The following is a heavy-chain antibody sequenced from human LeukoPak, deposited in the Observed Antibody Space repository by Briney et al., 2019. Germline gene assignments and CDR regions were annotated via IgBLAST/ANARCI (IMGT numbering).Heavy chain of an antibody. CDR3: ATVGGNSDYYYYMDV. CDR2: FDPEDGET. V-gene: IGHV1-24*01. Sequence: ASVKVSCKVSGYTLTELSMHWVRQAPGKGLEWMGGFDPEDGETIYAQKFQGRVTMTEDTSTDTAYMELSSLRSEDTAVYYCATVGGNSDYYYYMDVWGKGTTVTVSS. D-gene: IGHD4-23*01. CDR1: GYTLTELS. J-gene: IGHJ6*03.